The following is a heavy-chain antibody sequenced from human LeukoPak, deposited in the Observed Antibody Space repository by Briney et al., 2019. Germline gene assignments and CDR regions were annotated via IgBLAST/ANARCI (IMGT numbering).Heavy chain of an antibody. Sequence: GGSLRLSCAASGFIFNSYPMHWVRQAPGKGLEWVALITSDGSKEYYADSVKGRFTISRDNSKNTLYLQMNSLRAEDTAVYYCAKGSSLPPFDYWGQGTLVTVSS. D-gene: IGHD2-15*01. CDR1: GFIFNSYP. J-gene: IGHJ4*02. CDR2: ITSDGSKE. CDR3: AKGSSLPPFDY. V-gene: IGHV3-30-3*01.